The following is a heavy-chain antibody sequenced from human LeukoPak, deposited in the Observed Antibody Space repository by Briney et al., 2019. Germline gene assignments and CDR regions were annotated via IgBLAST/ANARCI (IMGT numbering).Heavy chain of an antibody. J-gene: IGHJ4*02. CDR1: GFTFSSYA. CDR3: ARIAVAGNHY. CDR2: ISYDGSNK. V-gene: IGHV3-30-3*01. Sequence: GGSLRHSCAASGFTFSSYAMHWVRQAPGKGLEWVAVISYDGSNKYYADSVKGRFTISRDNSKNTLYLQMNSLRAEDTAVYYCARIAVAGNHYWGQGTLVTVSS. D-gene: IGHD6-19*01.